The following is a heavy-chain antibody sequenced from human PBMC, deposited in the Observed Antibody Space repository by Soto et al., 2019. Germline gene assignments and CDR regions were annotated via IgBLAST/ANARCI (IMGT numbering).Heavy chain of an antibody. V-gene: IGHV4-34*01. J-gene: IGHJ3*02. CDR3: ARSSCSGGSCYFFGLDAFDI. CDR1: GGSFSGYY. Sequence: ETLSLTCAVYGGSFSGYYWSWIRQPPGKGLEWIGEINHSGSTNYNPSLKSRVTISVDTSKNQFSLKLSSVTAADTAVYYCARSSCSGGSCYFFGLDAFDIWGQGTMVTVSS. CDR2: INHSGST. D-gene: IGHD2-15*01.